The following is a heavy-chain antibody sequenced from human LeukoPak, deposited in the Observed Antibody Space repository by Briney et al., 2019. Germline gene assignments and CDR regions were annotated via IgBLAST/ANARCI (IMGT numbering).Heavy chain of an antibody. CDR2: INHSGST. V-gene: IGHV4-34*01. D-gene: IGHD1-26*01. J-gene: IGHJ4*02. CDR1: GGSFSGYY. Sequence: SETLSLTCAVYGGSFSGYYWRWIRQPPGKGLEWIGEINHSGSTNYNPSLKSRLTITVDTSKNQFSVQLSSVTAADTAVYYCAREGGSYYFDYWGQGTLVTVSS. CDR3: AREGGSYYFDY.